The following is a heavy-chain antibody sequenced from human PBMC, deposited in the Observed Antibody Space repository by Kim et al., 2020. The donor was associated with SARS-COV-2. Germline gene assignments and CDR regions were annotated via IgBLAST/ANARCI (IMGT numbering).Heavy chain of an antibody. J-gene: IGHJ4*02. D-gene: IGHD6-19*01. CDR3: ARMGGAVAGSD. CDR1: GGSISSYY. Sequence: SETLSLTCTVSGGSISSYYWSWIRQPPGKGLEWIGYIYYSGSTNYNPSLKSRVTISVDTSKNQFSLKLSSVTAADTAVYYCARMGGAVAGSDWGQGTLVT. V-gene: IGHV4-59*13. CDR2: IYYSGST.